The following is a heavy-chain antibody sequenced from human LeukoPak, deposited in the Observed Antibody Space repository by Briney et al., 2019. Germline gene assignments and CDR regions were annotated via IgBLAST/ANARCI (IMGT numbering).Heavy chain of an antibody. D-gene: IGHD1-14*01. Sequence: GGSLRLSCAASGFTFSSYAMSWVRQAPGKGLEWVSAISGSGGSTYYADSVKGRFTISRDNSKNTLYLQMNSLRAEDTAVHYCAKSTHDSGTSDYWGQGTLVTVSS. CDR2: ISGSGGST. CDR3: AKSTHDSGTSDY. CDR1: GFTFSSYA. V-gene: IGHV3-23*01. J-gene: IGHJ4*02.